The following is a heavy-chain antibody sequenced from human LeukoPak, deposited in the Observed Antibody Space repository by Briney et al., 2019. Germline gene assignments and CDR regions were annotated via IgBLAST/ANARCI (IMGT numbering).Heavy chain of an antibody. CDR1: GGTFSSYA. J-gene: IGHJ6*02. D-gene: IGHD1-1*01. Sequence: SVKVSCKASGGTFSSYAISWVRQAPGQGLEWMGRIIPILGIANYAQKFQGRVTITADKSTSTAYMEPSSLRSEDTAVYYCARDRGYAVAYYGMDVWGQGTTVTVSS. V-gene: IGHV1-69*04. CDR3: ARDRGYAVAYYGMDV. CDR2: IIPILGIA.